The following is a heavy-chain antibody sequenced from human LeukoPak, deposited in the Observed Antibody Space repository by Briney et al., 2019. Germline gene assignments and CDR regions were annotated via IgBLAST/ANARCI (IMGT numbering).Heavy chain of an antibody. J-gene: IGHJ4*02. D-gene: IGHD4-17*01. CDR2: ISYDGSNK. CDR1: GFTFSSYA. CDR3: ARDRTVTTFDY. Sequence: PGGALRLSCAASGFTFSSYAMHWVRQAPGKGLEGVAVISYDGSNKYYADSVKGRFTISRDNSKNTLYLQMNSLRAEDTAVYYCARDRTVTTFDYWGQGTLVTVSS. V-gene: IGHV3-30-3*01.